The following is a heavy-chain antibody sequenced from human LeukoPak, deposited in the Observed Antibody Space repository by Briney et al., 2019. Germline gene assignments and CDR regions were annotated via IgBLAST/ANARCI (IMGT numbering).Heavy chain of an antibody. D-gene: IGHD3-3*01. J-gene: IGHJ6*02. V-gene: IGHV4-39*01. CDR3: ARTGAYYDFWSGYYLTHYYGMDV. CDR2: IYYSGST. CDR1: GGSISSSSYY. Sequence: PSETLSLTCTVSGGSISSSSYYWGWIRQPPGKGLEWIESIYYSGSTYYNPSLKSRVTISVDTSKNQFSLKLSSVTAADTAVYYCARTGAYYDFWSGYYLTHYYGMDVWGQGTTVTVSS.